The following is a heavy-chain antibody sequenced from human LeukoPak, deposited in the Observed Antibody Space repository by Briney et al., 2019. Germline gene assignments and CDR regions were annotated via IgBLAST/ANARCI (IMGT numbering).Heavy chain of an antibody. CDR2: ITDGADT. J-gene: IGHJ4*02. D-gene: IGHD1-1*01. CDR3: AKVDYWSPENYLDS. V-gene: IGHV3-23*01. CDR1: GFPFGSYA. Sequence: GGSLRLSCAASGFPFGSYAMTWVRQAPGKGLESVSVITDGADTYYADSVKGRFTISRDNSQNTVDLQMDNLRADDTAVYYCAKVDYWSPENYLDSWGQGTLVTVSS.